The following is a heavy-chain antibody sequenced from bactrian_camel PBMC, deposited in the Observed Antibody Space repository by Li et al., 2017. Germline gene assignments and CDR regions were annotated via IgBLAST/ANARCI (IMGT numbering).Heavy chain of an antibody. J-gene: IGHJ4*01. Sequence: SLRLSCATSESAFSSYDISWVRQAPGKGFEWVSRIGSVVSRIYYPESVKGRFTISRDNAKNTLYLQLNSLKSEDTALYYCATGQPRGWMTGSNYWGQGTQVTVS. CDR3: ATGQPRGWMTGSNY. V-gene: IGHV3S40*01. CDR1: ESAFSSYD. CDR2: IGSVVSRI. D-gene: IGHD3*01.